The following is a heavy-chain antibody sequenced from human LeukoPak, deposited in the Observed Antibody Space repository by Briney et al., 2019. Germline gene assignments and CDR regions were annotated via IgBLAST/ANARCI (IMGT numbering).Heavy chain of an antibody. Sequence: PGGSLRLSCAASGFTFSDYYMSWIRQAPGKGLEWASYISSSGSTIYYADSVKGRFTISRDNVKNSLYLQMNSLRAEDTAVYYCARDLKGTHYYGSGSIDHGMDVWGQGTTVTVSS. CDR3: ARDLKGTHYYGSGSIDHGMDV. CDR2: ISSSGSTI. CDR1: GFTFSDYY. V-gene: IGHV3-11*01. D-gene: IGHD3-10*01. J-gene: IGHJ6*02.